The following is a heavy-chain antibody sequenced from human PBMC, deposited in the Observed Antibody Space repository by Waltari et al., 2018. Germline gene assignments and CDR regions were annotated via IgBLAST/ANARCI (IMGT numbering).Heavy chain of an antibody. D-gene: IGHD4-4*01. V-gene: IGHV4-59*08. CDR2: IYYTGST. CDR1: GGSSSCYY. J-gene: IGHJ5*02. Sequence: QVQLQESGPGLVKPSETLSPTCTFPGGSSSCYYWSWIRLSPGKGLEWIGHIYYTGSTNYNPALRSRVTMSIDASKNQFSLKLSSVTAADTAVYYCAKFIRLQLDWFDPWGRGTLVTVSS. CDR3: AKFIRLQLDWFDP.